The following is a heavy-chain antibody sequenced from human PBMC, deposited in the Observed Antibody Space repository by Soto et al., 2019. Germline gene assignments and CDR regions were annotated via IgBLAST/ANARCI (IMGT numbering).Heavy chain of an antibody. V-gene: IGHV1-24*01. CDR1: GYTLTELS. CDR3: ATGPLKWLVRLYYFDY. CDR2: FDPEDGET. J-gene: IGHJ4*02. D-gene: IGHD6-19*01. Sequence: ASVKVSCKVSGYTLTELSMHWVRQAPGKGLEWMGGFDPEDGETIYAQKFQGRVTMTEDTSTDTAYMELSRLGSEDTAVYYCATGPLKWLVRLYYFDYWGQGTLVTVSS.